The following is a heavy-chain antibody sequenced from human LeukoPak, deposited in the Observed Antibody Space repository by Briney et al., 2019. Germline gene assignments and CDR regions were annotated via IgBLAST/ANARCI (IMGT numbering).Heavy chain of an antibody. CDR1: GGTFSSYA. D-gene: IGHD1-26*01. Sequence: VKVSCKASGGTFSSYAISWVRQAPGQGLEWMGRIIPILGIANYAQKFQGRVTITADKSTSTAYMELSSLRSEDTAVYYCARDTGGSYYFWFDPWGQGTLVTVSS. J-gene: IGHJ5*02. CDR3: ARDTGGSYYFWFDP. CDR2: IIPILGIA. V-gene: IGHV1-69*04.